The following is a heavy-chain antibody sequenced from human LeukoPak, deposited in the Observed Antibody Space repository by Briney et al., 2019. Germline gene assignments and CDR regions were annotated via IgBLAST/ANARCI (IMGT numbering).Heavy chain of an antibody. V-gene: IGHV3-11*01. CDR2: ISSSGSTI. CDR3: RGPPPDYYYYGMDV. J-gene: IGHJ6*02. Sequence: GGSLRLSCAASGFTFSDYYMSWIRQAPGKGLEWVSYISSSGSTIYYADSVKGRFTISRDNAKNSLYLQMNSLRAEDTAVYYCRGPPPDYYYYGMDVWGQGTTVTVSS. CDR1: GFTFSDYY.